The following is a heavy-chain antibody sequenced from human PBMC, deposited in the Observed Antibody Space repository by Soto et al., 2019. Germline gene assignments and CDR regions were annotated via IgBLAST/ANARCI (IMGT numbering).Heavy chain of an antibody. Sequence: SLTGAAGMQSISRNNVWSRVRETPGSGLEWIGEIYHSGSTNYNPSLKSRVTISVDKSRNQFSLKLSSVTAADTAVYYCARDSGYYYDSSGYYGNAAFDIWRQGTMVT. J-gene: IGHJ3*02. CDR3: ARDSGYYYDSSGYYGNAAFDI. CDR1: MQSISRNNV. CDR2: IYHSGST. D-gene: IGHD3-22*01. V-gene: IGHV4-4*02.